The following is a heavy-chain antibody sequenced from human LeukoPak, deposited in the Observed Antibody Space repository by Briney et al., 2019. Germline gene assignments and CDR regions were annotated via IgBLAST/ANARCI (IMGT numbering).Heavy chain of an antibody. Sequence: ASVKVSCKASGYTFTGYYMHWVRQAPGQGLEWMGWINPNSGGTNYAQKFQGRATMTRDTSISTAYMELSRLRSDDTAVYYCARWYYDFWSGYYYYYYYYMDVWGKGTTVTVSS. CDR2: INPNSGGT. CDR3: ARWYYDFWSGYYYYYYYYMDV. J-gene: IGHJ6*03. V-gene: IGHV1-2*02. D-gene: IGHD3-3*01. CDR1: GYTFTGYY.